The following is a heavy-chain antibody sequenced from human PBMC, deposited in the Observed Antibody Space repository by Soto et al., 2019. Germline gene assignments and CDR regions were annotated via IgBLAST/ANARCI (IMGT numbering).Heavy chain of an antibody. CDR3: VRDTSPYSSGWHNRHSDY. Sequence: QVQLVESGGGVVQPGRSLRLSCAASGFTFSSYAMHWVRQAPGKGLEWVAVISYDGSNKYYADSVKGRFTISRDNSKTLYLQMNSLRAEDTAVYHCVRDTSPYSSGWHNRHSDYWGQGTLVTVSS. CDR2: ISYDGSNK. D-gene: IGHD6-19*01. V-gene: IGHV3-30-3*01. CDR1: GFTFSSYA. J-gene: IGHJ4*02.